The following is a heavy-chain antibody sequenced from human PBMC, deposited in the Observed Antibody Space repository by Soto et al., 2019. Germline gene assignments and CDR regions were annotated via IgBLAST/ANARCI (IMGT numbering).Heavy chain of an antibody. J-gene: IGHJ3*02. CDR3: ARGVYHDTSGHFSDAFAI. D-gene: IGHD3-22*01. V-gene: IGHV3-7*04. CDR2: IKQDGRAS. CDR1: GFTFSTYW. Sequence: PGGSLRLSCAASGFTFSTYWMSWVRQAPGMGLEWVANIKQDGRASWYVDSVKGLFTISRDNAKKSLYLQMKSLRLEDTAVYYCARGVYHDTSGHFSDAFAIWGPGKMVTVS.